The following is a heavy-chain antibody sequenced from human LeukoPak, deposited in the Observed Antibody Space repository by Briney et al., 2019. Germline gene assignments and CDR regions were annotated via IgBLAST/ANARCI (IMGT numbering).Heavy chain of an antibody. CDR3: AKIMNLGHYGGDPIDY. CDR1: AFTFSNYA. CDR2: ISDSATIT. J-gene: IGHJ4*02. D-gene: IGHD4-17*01. V-gene: IGHV3-23*01. Sequence: PGGSLRLSCAASAFTFSNYAMSWVRQSPGKGLEWVSFISDSATITYYADSVKGRFTISRDNSKYTLYLQMNSLRAEDTAVYYCAKIMNLGHYGGDPIDYWGQGTLVTVSS.